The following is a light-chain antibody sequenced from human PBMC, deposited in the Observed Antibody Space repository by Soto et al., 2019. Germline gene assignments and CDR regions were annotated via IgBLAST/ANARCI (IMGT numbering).Light chain of an antibody. CDR3: QQFGSSPPWT. V-gene: IGKV3-20*01. CDR2: CAS. Sequence: EVVLTQSPDPLSFSPCDIATLSCRSIHILSSNYLAWYQQYPGHSPRLLIFCASSRATGIPDRFIGRGSGTDFTLTISILEPEDFVVYFCQQFGSSPPWTFGQGTKV. J-gene: IGKJ1*01. CDR1: HILSSNY.